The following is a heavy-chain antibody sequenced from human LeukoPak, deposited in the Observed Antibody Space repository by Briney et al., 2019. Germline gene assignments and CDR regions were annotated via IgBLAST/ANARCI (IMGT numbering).Heavy chain of an antibody. J-gene: IGHJ6*02. D-gene: IGHD3-16*02. CDR1: GGSFSGYY. CDR2: INHSGST. Sequence: SETLSLTCAVYGGSFSGYYWSWIRQPPGKGLEWIGEINHSGSTNYNPSLKSRVTISVDTSKNQFSLKLSSVTAADTAVYYCASVSLMDVWGQGTKVTVSS. CDR3: ASVSLMDV. V-gene: IGHV4-34*01.